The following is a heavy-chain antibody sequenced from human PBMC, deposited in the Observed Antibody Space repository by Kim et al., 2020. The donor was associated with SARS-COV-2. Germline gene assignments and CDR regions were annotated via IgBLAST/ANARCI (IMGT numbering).Heavy chain of an antibody. J-gene: IGHJ4*02. D-gene: IGHD1-1*01. Sequence: GGSLRLSCTASGFSFDVFAMHWVRQAPGKGLEWVSGISWDSGTKNYANSVKGRFTISRDNAKNSLYLQLNSLRPEDSALYYCAKDMGAHLNWNWFFENWGPGALVTVSS. V-gene: IGHV3-9*01. CDR2: ISWDSGTK. CDR3: AKDMGAHLNWNWFFEN. CDR1: GFSFDVFA.